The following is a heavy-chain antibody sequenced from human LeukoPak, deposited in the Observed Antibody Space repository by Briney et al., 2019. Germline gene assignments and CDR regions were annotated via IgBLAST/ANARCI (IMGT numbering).Heavy chain of an antibody. D-gene: IGHD2-2*02. J-gene: IGHJ6*02. Sequence: ASVKVSCKASGYTFTSYGISWVRQAPGQGLEWMGWISAYNGNTNYAQKLQGRVTMTTDTSTGTAYMELRSLRSDDTAVYYCARDGYCSSTSCYKIYYYYGMDVWGQGTTVTVSS. CDR3: ARDGYCSSTSCYKIYYYYGMDV. V-gene: IGHV1-18*01. CDR1: GYTFTSYG. CDR2: ISAYNGNT.